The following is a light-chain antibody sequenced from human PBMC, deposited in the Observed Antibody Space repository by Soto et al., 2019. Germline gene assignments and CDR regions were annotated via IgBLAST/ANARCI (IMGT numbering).Light chain of an antibody. Sequence: EVVMTQSPVTLSVSPGDRATLSCRASQSVSSNLAWYQQTPGQAPWLLIYGASTRAAGIPARFSGSGSGTEFTLTISSLQSEDFAVYYCQQYNNWPRTFGQGTKLEIK. CDR1: QSVSSN. V-gene: IGKV3-15*01. J-gene: IGKJ2*01. CDR3: QQYNNWPRT. CDR2: GAS.